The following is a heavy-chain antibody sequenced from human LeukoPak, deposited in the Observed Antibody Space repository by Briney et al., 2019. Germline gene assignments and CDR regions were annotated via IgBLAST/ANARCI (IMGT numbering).Heavy chain of an antibody. J-gene: IGHJ4*02. CDR2: ISGSGGST. Sequence: GGSLRLSCAASGFTFSSYGMSWVRQAPGKGLEWVSAISGSGGSTYYTDSVKGRFTISRDNSKNTLYLQMNSLRAEDTAVYYCAKDGGFGELFRWGSPLDYWGQGTLVTVSS. CDR3: AKDGGFGELFRWGSPLDY. CDR1: GFTFSSYG. D-gene: IGHD3-10*01. V-gene: IGHV3-23*01.